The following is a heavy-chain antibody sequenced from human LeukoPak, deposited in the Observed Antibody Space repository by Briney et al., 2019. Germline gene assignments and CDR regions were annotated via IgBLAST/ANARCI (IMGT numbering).Heavy chain of an antibody. Sequence: GGSLRLSCATSGFTFGTFWMHWVRQAPGKGLVWVSRINPDGSRTNYAASVKGRFTISRDNANNTLYLQMNSLRAEDTAVYYCVRDWGYDSSGYWQKYFDTWGQGTLVTVSS. CDR3: VRDWGYDSSGYWQKYFDT. J-gene: IGHJ4*02. V-gene: IGHV3-74*01. CDR2: INPDGSRT. D-gene: IGHD3-22*01. CDR1: GFTFGTFW.